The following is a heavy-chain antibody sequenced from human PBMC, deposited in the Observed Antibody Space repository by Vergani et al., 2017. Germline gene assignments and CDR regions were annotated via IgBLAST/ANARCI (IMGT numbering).Heavy chain of an antibody. CDR1: GFTFSSYA. D-gene: IGHD4-23*01. CDR2: ISGSGGST. Sequence: EVQLLESGGGLVQPGGSLRLSCAASGFTFSSYAMSWVRQAPGKGLEWDSAISGSGGSTYYADSVKGRFTISRDNSKNTLYLQMNSLRAEDTAVYYCAKVGTVAFYYYYGMDVWGQGTTVTVSS. V-gene: IGHV3-23*01. CDR3: AKVGTVAFYYYYGMDV. J-gene: IGHJ6*02.